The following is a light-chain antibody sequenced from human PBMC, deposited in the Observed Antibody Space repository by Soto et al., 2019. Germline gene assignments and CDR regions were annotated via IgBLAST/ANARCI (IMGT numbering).Light chain of an antibody. CDR3: SSFAGRTPYV. Sequence: QSALTQPPSASGSPGQSVTISCTGTSSVVGGYNDVSWYQQHPGKAPKLIIYEVSKRPSGVPDRFSGSKSGNTASLTVSGLQAEDEADYYCSSFAGRTPYVFGTGTKVTVL. J-gene: IGLJ1*01. CDR1: SSVVGGYND. V-gene: IGLV2-8*01. CDR2: EVS.